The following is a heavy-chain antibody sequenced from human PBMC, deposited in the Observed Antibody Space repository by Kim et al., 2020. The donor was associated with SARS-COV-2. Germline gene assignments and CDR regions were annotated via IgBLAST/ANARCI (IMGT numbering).Heavy chain of an antibody. CDR1: GFTFSSYA. D-gene: IGHD3-10*02. CDR2: IGGNGGNT. V-gene: IGHV3-23*01. Sequence: GGSLRLSCEASGFTFSSYAMTWVRQAPGKGLEWVSAIGGNGGNTYYADSVRGRFTISRDNSKNTLYLQMNSLRGEDTALYYCAKNMLGSAAGRDYWGPG. CDR3: AKNMLGSAAGRDY. J-gene: IGHJ4*02.